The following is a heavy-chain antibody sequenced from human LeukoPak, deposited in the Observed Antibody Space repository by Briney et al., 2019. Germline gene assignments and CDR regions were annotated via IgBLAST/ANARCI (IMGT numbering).Heavy chain of an antibody. CDR3: ARAYSSSWYFNWFDP. V-gene: IGHV4-34*01. CDR2: INHSGST. CDR1: GGSFSGYY. D-gene: IGHD6-13*01. J-gene: IGHJ5*02. Sequence: SETLSLTCAVYGGSFSGYYWSWIRQPPGKGLEWIGEINHSGSTYYNASLESRVTISVDTSKNQFSLKLSSVTAADMAVYYCARAYSSSWYFNWFDPWGQGTLVTVSS.